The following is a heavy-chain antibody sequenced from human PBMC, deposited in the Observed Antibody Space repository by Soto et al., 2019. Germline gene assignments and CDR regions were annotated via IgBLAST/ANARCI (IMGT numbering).Heavy chain of an antibody. J-gene: IGHJ4*02. V-gene: IGHV1-69*01. CDR3: AKGDTGEAATPGPLDL. CDR1: EDIFGSSG. D-gene: IGHD6-25*01. CDR2: IIPVFGTT. Sequence: QAQVVQSGPEVAKPGSSVKVSCKASEDIFGSSGFSWVRQAPGLGLEWMGGIIPVFGTTEYAEKFRGRVTISADDDKRTVYMELDSLTSDDTAVDYCAKGDTGEAATPGPLDLWGQGTLVTVSS.